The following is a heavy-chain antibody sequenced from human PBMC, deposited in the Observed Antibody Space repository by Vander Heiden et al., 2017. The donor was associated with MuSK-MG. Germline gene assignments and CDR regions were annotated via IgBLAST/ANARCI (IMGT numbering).Heavy chain of an antibody. Sequence: QVQLQESGPGLVKLSETLSLTCTVSGYSISSGYYWGWIRQPPGKGLEWIGSIYHSGSTYDNPSLKSRVTISVDTSKNQFSLKLSSVTAADTAVYYCASISGQLVPHFDYWGQGTLVTVSS. CDR1: GYSISSGYY. J-gene: IGHJ4*02. D-gene: IGHD6-13*01. CDR3: ASISGQLVPHFDY. V-gene: IGHV4-38-2*02. CDR2: IYHSGST.